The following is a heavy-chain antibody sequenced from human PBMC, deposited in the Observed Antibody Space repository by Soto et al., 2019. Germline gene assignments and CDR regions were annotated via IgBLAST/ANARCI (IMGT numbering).Heavy chain of an antibody. CDR3: AKDLNYYDSSSDGFDI. CDR1: GFTFSGYA. Sequence: EVQLLESGGGLVQPGGSLRLSCAASGFTFSGYAMSWVRQAPGKGLEWVSAISGSGGSTYYADSVKGRFTISRDNSKNTLYLQMNSLRAEDTAVYDCAKDLNYYDSSSDGFDIWGQGTMVTVSS. J-gene: IGHJ3*02. V-gene: IGHV3-23*01. CDR2: ISGSGGST. D-gene: IGHD3-22*01.